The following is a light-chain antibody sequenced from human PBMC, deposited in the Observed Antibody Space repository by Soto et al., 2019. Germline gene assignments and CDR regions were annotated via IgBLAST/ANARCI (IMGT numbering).Light chain of an antibody. CDR1: SSDVGGYNR. J-gene: IGLJ1*01. Sequence: QSALTQPPSVSGSPGQSVAISCTGTSSDVGGYNRVSWYQQAPGKAPKLLIYDVSNRPSGGSTRFSGSKSGNTASLTISGLQAEDEADYCCTSYASGSAYVFGPGTKLTVL. V-gene: IGLV2-18*02. CDR3: TSYASGSAYV. CDR2: DVS.